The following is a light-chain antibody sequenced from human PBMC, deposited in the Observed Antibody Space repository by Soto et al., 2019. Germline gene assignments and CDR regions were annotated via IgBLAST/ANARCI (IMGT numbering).Light chain of an antibody. CDR3: RVWDSTTASYV. J-gene: IGLJ1*01. Sequence: SYELTQALSVSVALGQTARITCGGNKIGSKIVQWYQQRPGQAPVLVIYRDTIRPSGIPERLSGSNSGNTATLTISRAQAGDESDYYCRVWDSTTASYVFGTGTKVTVL. CDR1: KIGSKI. CDR2: RDT. V-gene: IGLV3-9*01.